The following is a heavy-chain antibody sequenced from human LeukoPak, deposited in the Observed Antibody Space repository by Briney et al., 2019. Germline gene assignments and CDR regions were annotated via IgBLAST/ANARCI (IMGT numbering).Heavy chain of an antibody. CDR2: IYYSGST. Sequence: PSETLSLTCTVSGGSISSYYWSWIRQPPGKGLEWIGYIYYSGSTNYNPSLKSRVTISVDTSKNQFTLKLSSVTAADTAVYYCARDRGIAVAGTTVGAFDIWGQGTMVTVSS. J-gene: IGHJ3*02. CDR3: ARDRGIAVAGTTVGAFDI. D-gene: IGHD6-19*01. CDR1: GGSISSYY. V-gene: IGHV4-59*01.